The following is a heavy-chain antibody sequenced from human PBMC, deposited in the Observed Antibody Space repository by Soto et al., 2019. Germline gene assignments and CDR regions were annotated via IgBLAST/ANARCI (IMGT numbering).Heavy chain of an antibody. J-gene: IGHJ4*02. V-gene: IGHV1-8*01. CDR1: GYTFSSYD. Sequence: QVQLVQSGAEVKKPGASVKISCKASGYTFSSYDINWVRQAAGQGLEWMGWVNPNSGDTDYAQKFKGRVTMTRATSIRTAYMELSSLRSEDSAVYYCARKGFLDWFLDFWGQGTLVTVSS. CDR2: VNPNSGDT. D-gene: IGHD3-9*01. CDR3: ARKGFLDWFLDF.